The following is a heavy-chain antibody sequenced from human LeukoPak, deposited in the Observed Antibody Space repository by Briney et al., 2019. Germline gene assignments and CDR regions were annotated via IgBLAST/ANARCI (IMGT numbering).Heavy chain of an antibody. V-gene: IGHV3-30*18. Sequence: GRSLRLSCAPSGFTFSRHGMHWVRQAPGKGLEWVAIISNDGSRKYYAHSVKGRFTISRDNSKNTLYLQMNSLRAEDTAVYYCAKGNLFRPYFDYWGQGTLVTVSS. CDR1: GFTFSRHG. J-gene: IGHJ4*02. CDR2: ISNDGSRK. CDR3: AKGNLFRPYFDY.